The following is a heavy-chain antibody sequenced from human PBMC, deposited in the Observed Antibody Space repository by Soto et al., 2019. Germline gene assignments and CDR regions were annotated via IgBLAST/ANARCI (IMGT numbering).Heavy chain of an antibody. CDR1: GYTFTSYY. D-gene: IGHD6-19*01. J-gene: IGHJ1*01. CDR2: IDPGGGST. Sequence: GASVKVSCKASGYTFTSYYMNWVRQAPGQGLVWMGIIDPGGGSTDYAQKFQGRITMTRDTSTSTVYMELSSLRSDDTAMYYCARRLAVAAREYFQHWGQGTLVTGSS. CDR3: ARRLAVAAREYFQH. V-gene: IGHV1-46*03.